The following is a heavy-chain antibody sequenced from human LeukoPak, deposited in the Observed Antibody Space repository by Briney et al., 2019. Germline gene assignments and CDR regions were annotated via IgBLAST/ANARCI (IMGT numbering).Heavy chain of an antibody. V-gene: IGHV3-21*01. Sequence: AXSGFTFSSYSMNWVRQAPGKGLEWVSSISSSSSYIYYADSVKGRFTISRDNAKNSLYLQMNSLRAEDTAVYYCARAHYYYGSEHIDYWGQGTLVTVSS. D-gene: IGHD3-10*01. J-gene: IGHJ4*02. CDR1: GFTFSSYS. CDR2: ISSSSSYI. CDR3: ARAHYYYGSEHIDY.